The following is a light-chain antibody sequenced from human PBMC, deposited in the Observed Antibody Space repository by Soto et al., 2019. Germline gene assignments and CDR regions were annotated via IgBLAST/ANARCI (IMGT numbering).Light chain of an antibody. V-gene: IGLV2-14*03. CDR1: SSDVGGYNF. CDR2: DVT. J-gene: IGLJ3*02. CDR3: NSYTTSGAVV. Sequence: QSALTQPASVSGSPGQSITISCTGTSSDVGGYNFVSWYQQHPGNAPKLIIYDVTSRPSGVSNRFSCSKSGNAASLTSSGLQAEDEALYYCNSYTTSGAVVFGGGTKLTVL.